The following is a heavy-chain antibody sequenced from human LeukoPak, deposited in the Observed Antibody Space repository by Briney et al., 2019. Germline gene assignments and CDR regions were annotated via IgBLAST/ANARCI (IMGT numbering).Heavy chain of an antibody. CDR3: ARAGALRAVADRSVSAY. J-gene: IGHJ4*02. Sequence: GASVKDSCKASGYTFTGYYMHWVRQAPGQGLEWMGWINPNSGGTNYAQKFQGRVTMTRDTSISTAYMELSRLRSDDTAVYYCARAGALRAVADRSVSAYWGQGTLVTVSS. V-gene: IGHV1-2*02. CDR2: INPNSGGT. CDR1: GYTFTGYY. D-gene: IGHD6-19*01.